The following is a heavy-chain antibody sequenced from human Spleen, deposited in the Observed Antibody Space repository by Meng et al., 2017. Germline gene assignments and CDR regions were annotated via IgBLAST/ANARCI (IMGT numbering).Heavy chain of an antibody. CDR1: EYTFTSYA. Sequence: QGELGQVGVEVKKPGPAVRVSYRASEYTFTSYAMHWVRQTPGQGLEWMEGIVPIFGTPAYAQKFQGRVTITADKSTSTAYLELSSLRSEDTAMYYCASRDDFFTGADYWGQGSLVTVSS. D-gene: IGHD3-9*01. J-gene: IGHJ4*02. CDR2: IVPIFGTP. V-gene: IGHV1-69*06. CDR3: ASRDDFFTGADY.